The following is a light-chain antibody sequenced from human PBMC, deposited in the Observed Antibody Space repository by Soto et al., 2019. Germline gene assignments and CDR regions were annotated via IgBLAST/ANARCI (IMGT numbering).Light chain of an antibody. CDR2: AAS. V-gene: IGKV1-17*01. J-gene: IGKJ1*01. CDR1: QGIGDD. CDR3: LQHNTYPWT. Sequence: DIQMTQSPSSLSASVGDRVIITCRASQGIGDDLGWYQQKPGKAPKRLIYAASSLQSGVPSRFSGSGSGTDFNLTISSLQPDDFAYYYCLQHNTYPWTFGPGTKVEVK.